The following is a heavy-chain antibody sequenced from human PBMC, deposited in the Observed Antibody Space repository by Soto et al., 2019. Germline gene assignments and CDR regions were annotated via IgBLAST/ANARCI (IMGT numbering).Heavy chain of an antibody. Sequence: GGSLRLSCATSGFTFSSYSMKWVRQAPGKDLEWISSISTSSSNVYYADSVKGRFTISRDNAESLLYLQMNGLKAEDTAVYYCARDSRIVATPAMGSGGFDPSGPGXLVSVSS. CDR2: ISTSSSNV. J-gene: IGHJ5*02. CDR1: GFTFSSYS. D-gene: IGHD2-2*01. V-gene: IGHV3-21*01. CDR3: ARDSRIVATPAMGSGGFDP.